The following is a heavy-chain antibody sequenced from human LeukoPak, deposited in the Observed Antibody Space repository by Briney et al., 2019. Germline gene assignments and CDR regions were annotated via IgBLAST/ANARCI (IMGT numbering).Heavy chain of an antibody. V-gene: IGHV3-21*01. Sequence: PGGSLRLSCAASGFTFSSYSMNWVREAPGKGLEWVSSISSSSSYIYYADSVKGRFTISRDNAKNSLYLQMNSLRAEDTAVYYCARDKGGTVTTWYFDLWGRGTLVTVSS. CDR3: ARDKGGTVTTWYFDL. D-gene: IGHD4-17*01. CDR1: GFTFSSYS. J-gene: IGHJ2*01. CDR2: ISSSSSYI.